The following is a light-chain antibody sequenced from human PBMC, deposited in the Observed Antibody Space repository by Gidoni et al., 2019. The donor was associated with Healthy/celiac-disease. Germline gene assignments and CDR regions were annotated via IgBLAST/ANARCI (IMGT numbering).Light chain of an antibody. V-gene: IGLV1-40*01. CDR1: SSNIGAGYD. Sequence: QSVLTQPPSVSGAPGQRVTISCTGSSSNIGAGYDVHWYQQLPGTAPQLLIYGNNNRPSGVPDRFSGSKSGTSASLAITGLQAEEEADYYCQSYDSSLSGWLFGGGTKLTVL. CDR2: GNN. J-gene: IGLJ2*01. CDR3: QSYDSSLSGWL.